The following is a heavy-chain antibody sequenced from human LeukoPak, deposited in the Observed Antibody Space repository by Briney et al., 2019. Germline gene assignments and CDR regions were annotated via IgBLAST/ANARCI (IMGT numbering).Heavy chain of an antibody. J-gene: IGHJ4*02. CDR1: GFTFSNFA. D-gene: IGHD6-13*01. CDR3: ARIGAGSSRDY. V-gene: IGHV3-21*01. CDR2: IVGSSST. Sequence: GGSLRLSCAASGFTFSNFAMTWVRQAPGKGLEWVSSIVGSSSTYYADSLKGRFTISRDNAKNSLYLQMNSLRDEDTAVYYCARIGAGSSRDYWGQGTLVTVSS.